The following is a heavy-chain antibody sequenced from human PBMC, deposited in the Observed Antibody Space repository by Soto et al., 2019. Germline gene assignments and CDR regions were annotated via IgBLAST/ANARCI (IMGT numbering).Heavy chain of an antibody. J-gene: IGHJ6*02. D-gene: IGHD4-17*01. V-gene: IGHV3-30*18. CDR3: AKDKGGMTSVTPYYGMDV. CDR1: GFTFSSYC. Sequence: QVQLVESGGGVVQPGRSLRLSCAASGFTFSSYCMHWVRQAPGKGLEWVAVISYDGSNKYYADSVKGRFTISRDNSKNTLFLQMNGLGAEETYVYYCAKDKGGMTSVTPYYGMDVWGQGTTVTVSS. CDR2: ISYDGSNK.